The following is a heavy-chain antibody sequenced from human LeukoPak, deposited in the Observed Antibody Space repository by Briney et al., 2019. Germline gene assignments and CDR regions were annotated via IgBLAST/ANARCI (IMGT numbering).Heavy chain of an antibody. J-gene: IGHJ4*02. V-gene: IGHV3-74*01. D-gene: IGHD2-15*01. Sequence: GGTLRLSCAVSGFTFSDYWMYWVRQAPRKGLVWVSRIDGDWSTTNYVDSAKDRFTISRDNAKNTLYLQMNSLRADDTAVYYCASGLPGVVANDYWGQGTLVTVS. CDR2: IDGDWSTT. CDR3: ASGLPGVVANDY. CDR1: GFTFSDYW.